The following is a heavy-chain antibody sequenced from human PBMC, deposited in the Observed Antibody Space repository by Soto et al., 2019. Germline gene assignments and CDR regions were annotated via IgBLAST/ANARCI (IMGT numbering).Heavy chain of an antibody. Sequence: GASVKVSCKASGGTFSSYAISWVRQAPGQGLEWMGGIIPIFGTANYAQKFQGRVTITADESTSTAYMELSSLRSEDTAVYYCAREGGSGGNWFDPWGQGTLVTVSS. V-gene: IGHV1-69*13. CDR1: GGTFSSYA. D-gene: IGHD2-15*01. J-gene: IGHJ5*02. CDR3: AREGGSGGNWFDP. CDR2: IIPIFGTA.